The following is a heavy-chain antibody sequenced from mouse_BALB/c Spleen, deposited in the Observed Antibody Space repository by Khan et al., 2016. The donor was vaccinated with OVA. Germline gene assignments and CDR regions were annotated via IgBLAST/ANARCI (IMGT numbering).Heavy chain of an antibody. CDR2: ISYSGST. CDR3: ARGNYYGYALDY. V-gene: IGHV3-2*02. Sequence: EVQLQELGPGLVKPSQSLSLTCTVTGYSITSNYAWNWIRQFPGNKLEWMGYISYSGSTNYNPSLKSRISIIRDTSKNQFFLQLNSVTTEDTATYYCARGNYYGYALDYWGQGTSITVSS. J-gene: IGHJ4*01. CDR1: GYSITSNYA. D-gene: IGHD1-1*01.